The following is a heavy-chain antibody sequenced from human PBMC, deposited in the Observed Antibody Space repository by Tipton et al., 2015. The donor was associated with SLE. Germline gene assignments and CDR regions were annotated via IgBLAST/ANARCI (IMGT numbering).Heavy chain of an antibody. CDR3: ARPCSGGSCHYYYYGMDV. D-gene: IGHD2-15*01. CDR1: GGSISSYY. CDR2: IYYSGST. Sequence: LSCTVSGGSISSYYWSWIRQPPGKGLEWIGYIYYSGSTNYNPSLKSRVTISVDTSKNQFSLKLSSVTAADTAVYYCARPCSGGSCHYYYYGMDVWGQGTTVTVSS. V-gene: IGHV4-59*08. J-gene: IGHJ6*02.